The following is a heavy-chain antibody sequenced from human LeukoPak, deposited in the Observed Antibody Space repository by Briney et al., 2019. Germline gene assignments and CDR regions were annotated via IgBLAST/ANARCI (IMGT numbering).Heavy chain of an antibody. CDR2: INHSGST. D-gene: IGHD6-19*01. J-gene: IGHJ4*01. Sequence: SETLSLTCAVYGGSFSGYYWSWIRQPPGKGLEWIGEINHSGSTNYNPSLKSRVTISVDTSKNQFSLKLSSVTAADTAVYYCARDVRSRSGWRDYWGQEPWSPSPQ. CDR1: GGSFSGYY. V-gene: IGHV4-34*01. CDR3: ARDVRSRSGWRDY.